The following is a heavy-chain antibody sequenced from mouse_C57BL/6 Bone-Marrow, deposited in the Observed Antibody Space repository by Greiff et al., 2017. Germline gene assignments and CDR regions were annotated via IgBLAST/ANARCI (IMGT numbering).Heavy chain of an antibody. V-gene: IGHV5-9-1*02. CDR1: GFTFSSYA. CDR2: ISSGGDYI. CDR3: TRAYDYDYAMDY. Sequence: DVHLVESGEGLVKPGGSLKLSCAASGFTFSSYAMSWVRQTPEKRLEWVAYISSGGDYIYYADTVKGRFTISRDNARNTLYLQMSSLKSEDTAMYYCTRAYDYDYAMDYWGQGTSVTVSS. D-gene: IGHD2-4*01. J-gene: IGHJ4*01.